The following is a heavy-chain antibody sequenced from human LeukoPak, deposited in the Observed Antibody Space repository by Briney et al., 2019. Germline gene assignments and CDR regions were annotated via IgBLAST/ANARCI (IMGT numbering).Heavy chain of an antibody. D-gene: IGHD2-2*01. CDR3: ARDPSSTSFDY. CDR1: GFTFSRYA. CDR2: ISRDGENQ. J-gene: IGHJ4*02. V-gene: IGHV3-30*04. Sequence: GGSLRLSCAASGFTFSRYAMHWVRQAPGKGLEWVAVISRDGENQNYADSVKGRLTISRDNSKNTLFLQMNSLRADDTAVYYCARDPSSTSFDYWGQGTLVTVSS.